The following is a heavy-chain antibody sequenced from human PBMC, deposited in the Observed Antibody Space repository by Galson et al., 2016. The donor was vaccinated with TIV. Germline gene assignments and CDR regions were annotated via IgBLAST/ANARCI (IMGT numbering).Heavy chain of an antibody. V-gene: IGHV4-30-4*01. J-gene: IGHJ6*02. CDR1: GASISNGDYY. D-gene: IGHD4-23*01. CDR3: ARVCGKYYYGMDV. CDR2: IYYSGST. Sequence: LSLTCTVSGASISNGDYYWGWIRQSPGKGLEWIGYIYYSGSTNYSPSLKSRLTLSGDRSKNQFSMVLTSVTAADTAVYYCARVCGKYYYGMDVWGQGTTVIVSS.